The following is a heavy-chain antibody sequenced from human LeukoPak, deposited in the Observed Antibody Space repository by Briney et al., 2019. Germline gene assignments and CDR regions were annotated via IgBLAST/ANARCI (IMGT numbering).Heavy chain of an antibody. Sequence: GGSLRLSCAASGFTFSSYGMHWVRQAPGKGLEWVAFIRYDGSNKYYADSVKGRFTISRDNSKNTLYLQMNSLRAEDTAVYYCAKDLGIAAAGSDYWGQGTLVTVSS. J-gene: IGHJ4*02. CDR3: AKDLGIAAAGSDY. V-gene: IGHV3-30*02. D-gene: IGHD6-13*01. CDR2: IRYDGSNK. CDR1: GFTFSSYG.